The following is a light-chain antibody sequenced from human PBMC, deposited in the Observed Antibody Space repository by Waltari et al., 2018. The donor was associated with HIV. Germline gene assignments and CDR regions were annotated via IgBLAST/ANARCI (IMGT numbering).Light chain of an antibody. CDR1: ALPKQY. CDR3: HSSDSSGTYV. Sequence: SYELTQPPSVSASPGQTARITCFGDALPKQYAYWYQQKPGQAPVLVIYKDNERPSGIPELFSGSSSGTTVTLTISGVQAEDEADYYWHSSDSSGTYVFGPGTQVTVL. V-gene: IGLV3-25*03. CDR2: KDN. J-gene: IGLJ1*01.